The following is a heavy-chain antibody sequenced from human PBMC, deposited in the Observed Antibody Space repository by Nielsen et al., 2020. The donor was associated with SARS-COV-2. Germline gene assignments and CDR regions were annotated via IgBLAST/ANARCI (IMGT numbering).Heavy chain of an antibody. D-gene: IGHD2-15*01. Sequence: GSLRLSCTVSGGSISSSSYYWGWIRQPPGKGLEWIGYIYYSGSTNYNPSLKSRVTISVDTSKNQFSLKLSSVTAADTAVYYCARASRLGGWFDPWGQGTLVTVSS. CDR2: IYYSGST. V-gene: IGHV4-61*05. CDR3: ARASRLGGWFDP. CDR1: GGSISSSSYY. J-gene: IGHJ5*02.